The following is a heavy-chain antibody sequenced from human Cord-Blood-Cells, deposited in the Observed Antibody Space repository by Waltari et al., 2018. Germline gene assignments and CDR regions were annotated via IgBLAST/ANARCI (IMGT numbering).Heavy chain of an antibody. CDR2: IKSKTDGGTT. D-gene: IGHD1-26*01. V-gene: IGHV3-15*01. J-gene: IGHJ4*02. CDR1: GFTFSNAC. Sequence: EVQLVESGGGLVKPGGSLRLSCAASGFTFSNACMRWVRQAPGKGLEWVGRIKSKTDGGTTDYAAPVKGRFTISRDDSKNTLYLQMNSLKTEDTAVYYCTTYFSSGSYYFDYWGQGTLVTVSS. CDR3: TTYFSSGSYYFDY.